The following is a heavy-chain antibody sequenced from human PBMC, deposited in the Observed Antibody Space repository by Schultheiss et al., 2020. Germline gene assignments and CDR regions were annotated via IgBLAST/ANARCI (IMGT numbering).Heavy chain of an antibody. J-gene: IGHJ4*02. Sequence: GGSLRLSCAASGFTFSSYWMHWVRQAPGKGLVWVSRINGDGTSTSYADSVKGRFTISRDNAKKSLFLRLHSLRVEDTAVYFFTRERGSTPHFDSWGQGTLVTVSS. CDR2: INGDGTST. CDR1: GFTFSSYW. D-gene: IGHD6-13*01. CDR3: TRERGSTPHFDS. V-gene: IGHV3-74*01.